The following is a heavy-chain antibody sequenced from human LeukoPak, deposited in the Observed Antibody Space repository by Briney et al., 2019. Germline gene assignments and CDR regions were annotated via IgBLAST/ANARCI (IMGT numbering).Heavy chain of an antibody. CDR3: ARKDAGPSSFDY. CDR1: GYTFTGYY. V-gene: IGHV1-2*02. CDR2: VNSDSGAT. Sequence: ASVKVSCKASGYTFTGYYIHWVRQAPGQGLEWMGWVNSDSGATNYEQKFQGRVTMTRDTSINTVYLELSSLTSDDTAIYYCARKDAGPSSFDYWGQGSLVTVSP. J-gene: IGHJ4*02.